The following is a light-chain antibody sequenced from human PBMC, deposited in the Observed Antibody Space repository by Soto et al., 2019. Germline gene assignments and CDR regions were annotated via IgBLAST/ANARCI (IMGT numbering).Light chain of an antibody. Sequence: EIVLTQSPGTLSSSPGERATLSCRASQSIDNRYLAGYQHKPGQAPRLLIDATSSRATGIPDRFGGSGSGTDFTLTINRLEPEAFAVYYCQQYFGSSWSFGQGTKVDIK. J-gene: IGKJ1*01. CDR1: QSIDNRY. CDR2: ATS. CDR3: QQYFGSSWS. V-gene: IGKV3-20*01.